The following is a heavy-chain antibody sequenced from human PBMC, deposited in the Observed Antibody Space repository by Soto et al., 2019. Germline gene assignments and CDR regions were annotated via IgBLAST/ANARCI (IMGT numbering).Heavy chain of an antibody. D-gene: IGHD2-15*01. CDR1: GGSISSYY. CDR2: IYYSGST. Sequence: ASETLSLTCTVSGGSISSYYWSWIRQPPGKGLEWIGYIYYSGSTYYNPSLKSRVTISVDTSKNQFSLKLSSVTAADTAVYYCARESGPRSLVVVAATRTSDAFDIWGQGTMVTVSS. J-gene: IGHJ3*02. V-gene: IGHV4-59*06. CDR3: ARESGPRSLVVVAATRTSDAFDI.